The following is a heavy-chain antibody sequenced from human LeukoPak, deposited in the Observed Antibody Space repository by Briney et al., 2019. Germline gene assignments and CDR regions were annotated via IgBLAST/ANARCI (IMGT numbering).Heavy chain of an antibody. Sequence: ASVRVSCKASGYSTNRFGVTWVRQAPGQGLEWIGWISSDNGIPRYADKFQGRVSLTTETSKTTAYMELRSLRSDDSAVYFCANVAKGRFFFYYMDVWGKGTTVTVSS. D-gene: IGHD2-15*01. V-gene: IGHV1-18*01. CDR1: GYSTNRFG. CDR3: ANVAKGRFFFYYMDV. CDR2: ISSDNGIP. J-gene: IGHJ6*03.